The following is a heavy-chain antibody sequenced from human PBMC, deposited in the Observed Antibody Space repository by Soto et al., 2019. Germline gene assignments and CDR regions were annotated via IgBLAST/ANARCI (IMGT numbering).Heavy chain of an antibody. CDR1: GGSFSGHY. V-gene: IGHV4-34*01. Sequence: SETLSLTCAVYGGSFSGHYWNWIRQPPGKGLEWIGEINHSGSTNYNPSLKSRVTISVDTSKNQFSLKLSSVTAADTAVYYCARESPGDYWGQGTLVTVSS. CDR2: INHSGST. CDR3: ARESPGDY. J-gene: IGHJ4*02.